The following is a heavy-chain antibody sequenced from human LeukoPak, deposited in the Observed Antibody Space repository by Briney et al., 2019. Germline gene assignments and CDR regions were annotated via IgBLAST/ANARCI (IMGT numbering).Heavy chain of an antibody. V-gene: IGHV4-38-2*02. J-gene: IGHJ1*01. CDR3: ARYREQHH. D-gene: IGHD6-13*01. Sequence: SETLSLTCTVSGYSISSGYYWGWIRQPPGKGLEWIGSIYHSGSTYYNPSLKSRVTISVDTSKNQFSLKVSSVTAADTAVYYCARYREQHHWGQGTLVTVSS. CDR1: GYSISSGYY. CDR2: IYHSGST.